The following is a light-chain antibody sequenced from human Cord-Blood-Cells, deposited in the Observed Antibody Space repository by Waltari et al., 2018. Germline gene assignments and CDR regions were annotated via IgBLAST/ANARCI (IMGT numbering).Light chain of an antibody. Sequence: QSALTPPASLAGSPGEPTTISCTGTTSDVVGYNYVSWYQQHPGKAPKLMIYDVSNRPSGVPNRFSGSKSGNTASLTISGLQAEDEADYYCSSYTSSSTYVFGTGTKFTVL. CDR1: TSDVVGYNY. CDR2: DVS. J-gene: IGLJ1*01. V-gene: IGLV2-14*01. CDR3: SSYTSSSTYV.